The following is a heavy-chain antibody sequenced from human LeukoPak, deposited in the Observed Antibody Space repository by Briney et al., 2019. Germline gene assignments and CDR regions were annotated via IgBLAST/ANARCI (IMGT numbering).Heavy chain of an antibody. D-gene: IGHD2-15*01. CDR3: AKPSRGSRNCSGGSCYREYFQH. CDR2: ISGSGGST. CDR1: GFTFSSYA. V-gene: IGHV3-23*01. J-gene: IGHJ1*01. Sequence: PGGSLRLSCAASGFTFSSYAMSWVRQAPGKGLEWVSAISGSGGSTYYADSVKGRFTISRDNSKNTLYLQINSLRAEDTAVYYCAKPSRGSRNCSGGSCYREYFQHWGQGTLVTVSS.